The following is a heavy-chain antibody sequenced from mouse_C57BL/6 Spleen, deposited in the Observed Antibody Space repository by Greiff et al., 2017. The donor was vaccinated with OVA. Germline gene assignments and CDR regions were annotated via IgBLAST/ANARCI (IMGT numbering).Heavy chain of an antibody. V-gene: IGHV1-82*01. CDR3: AREGLRRDY. CDR1: GYAFSSSW. CDR2: IYPGDGDT. J-gene: IGHJ2*01. Sequence: QVQLQQSGPELVKPGASVKISCKASGYAFSSSWMNWVKQRPGKGLEWIGRIYPGDGDTNYNGKFKGKATLTADKSSSTAYMQLSSLTSEDSAVYCCAREGLRRDYWGQGTTLTVSS. D-gene: IGHD3-1*01.